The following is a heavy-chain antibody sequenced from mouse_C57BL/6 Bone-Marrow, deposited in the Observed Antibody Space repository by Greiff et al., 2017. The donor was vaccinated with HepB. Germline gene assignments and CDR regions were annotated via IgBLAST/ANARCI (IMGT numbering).Heavy chain of an antibody. CDR2: INPGSGGT. CDR3: ARGPLNGSSYDY. CDR1: GYAFTNYL. Sequence: VQLQQSGAELVRPGTSVKVSCKASGYAFTNYLIEWVKQRPGQGLEWIGVINPGSGGTNYNEKFKGKATLTADKSSSTAYMQLSGLTSEDSAVYFCARGPLNGSSYDYWGQGTTLTVSS. V-gene: IGHV1-54*01. D-gene: IGHD1-1*01. J-gene: IGHJ2*01.